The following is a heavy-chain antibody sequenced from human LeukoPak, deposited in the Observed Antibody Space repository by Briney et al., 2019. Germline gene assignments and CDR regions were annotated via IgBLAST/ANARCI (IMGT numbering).Heavy chain of an antibody. V-gene: IGHV6-1*01. J-gene: IGHJ4*02. CDR3: VRDFNWAFDY. CDR2: TRYRSTWNT. CDR1: GDSVSSKSVS. D-gene: IGHD7-27*01. Sequence: QTLSLTCAISGDSVSSKSVSWNWVRQSPSRGLEYLGRTRYRSTWNTFYSLSVQGRITINADTSRNQVSLRLNSVTPEDTALCYCVRDFNWAFDYWGQGTLVTVSS.